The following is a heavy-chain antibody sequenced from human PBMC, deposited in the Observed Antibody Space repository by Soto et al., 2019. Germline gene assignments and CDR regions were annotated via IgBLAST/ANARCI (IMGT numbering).Heavy chain of an antibody. CDR3: AQIDKCGFGGNGLYDALDM. V-gene: IGHV2-70*01. D-gene: IGHD3-3*01. CDR2: IEWDDDK. CDR1: GFSLSSVGMC. Sequence: ASGPTLVNXTQTLTLTCSFSGFSLSSVGMCVSWIRQPPGKALEWLALIEWDDDKYYNRSLKTRLTISKDTSKNQVVLTMTNTDPVDTATYFCAQIDKCGFGGNGLYDALDMWGQGTMVTVSS. J-gene: IGHJ3*02.